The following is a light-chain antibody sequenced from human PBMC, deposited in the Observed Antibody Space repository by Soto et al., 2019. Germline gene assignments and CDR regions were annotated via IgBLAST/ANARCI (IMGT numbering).Light chain of an antibody. CDR2: GNS. Sequence: QSVLTQPPSVSGAPGQRVTISCTGSSSNIGAGYDVHWYQQLPGTAPKLLIYGNSNRPSGVPDRFSGAKSGTPASLAITEVQAEDEADDYCQSYDSSLSGSVVFGGGTKLTVL. V-gene: IGLV1-40*01. CDR3: QSYDSSLSGSVV. CDR1: SSNIGAGYD. J-gene: IGLJ2*01.